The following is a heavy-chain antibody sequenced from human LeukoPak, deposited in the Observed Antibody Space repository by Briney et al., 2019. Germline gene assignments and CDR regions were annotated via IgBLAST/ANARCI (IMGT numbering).Heavy chain of an antibody. CDR1: GFTFSSYS. J-gene: IGHJ3*02. V-gene: IGHV3-48*01. Sequence: GGSLRLSCAASGFTFSSYSMNWVRQAPGKGLEWVSYISSSSSTIYYADSVKGRFTISRDNAKNSLYLQMNSLRAEDTAVYYCARDGRGGYDTAVGAFDIWGQGTMVTVSS. CDR3: ARDGRGGYDTAVGAFDI. CDR2: ISSSSSTI. D-gene: IGHD3-9*01.